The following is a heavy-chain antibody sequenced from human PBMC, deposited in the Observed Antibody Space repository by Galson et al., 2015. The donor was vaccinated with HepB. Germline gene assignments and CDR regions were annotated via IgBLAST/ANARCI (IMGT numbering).Heavy chain of an antibody. D-gene: IGHD5-18*01. CDR1: GFTFSSYW. V-gene: IGHV3-7*03. Sequence: SLRLSCAASGFTFSSYWMSWVRQAPGKGLEWVGNINQDGSVTHYIDPVKGRFTISRDNAKNSLFLQMNNLRAEDTASYYCARDPIRQGYTYGNFDYWGQGTLVTVSS. CDR2: INQDGSVT. J-gene: IGHJ4*02. CDR3: ARDPIRQGYTYGNFDY.